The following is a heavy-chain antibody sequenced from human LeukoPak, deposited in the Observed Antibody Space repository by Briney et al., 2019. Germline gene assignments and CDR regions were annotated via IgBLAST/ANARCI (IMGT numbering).Heavy chain of an antibody. CDR2: IYYSGNI. Sequence: SGTLSLTCTVSGDSITNYYWSWFRQPPGQGLEWIGYIYYSGNIKYNPSLKSRVTISVDTSKNQFSLKLRSVTAADTAVYYCARMKGDYWGQGTLVTVSS. CDR1: GDSITNYY. V-gene: IGHV4-59*01. J-gene: IGHJ4*02. CDR3: ARMKGDY.